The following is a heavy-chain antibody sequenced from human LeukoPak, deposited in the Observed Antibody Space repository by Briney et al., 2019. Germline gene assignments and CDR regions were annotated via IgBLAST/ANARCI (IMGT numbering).Heavy chain of an antibody. V-gene: IGHV3-9*01. CDR1: GFTFDDYA. CDR2: ISWNSGSI. D-gene: IGHD1-7*01. CDR3: AKESILAGTIDY. Sequence: GGSLRLSCAASGFTFDDYAMHWVRKAPGKGLEWVSGISWNSGSIGYADSVKGRFTISRDNAKNSLYLQMNSLRAEDTALYYCAKESILAGTIDYWGQGTLVTVSS. J-gene: IGHJ4*02.